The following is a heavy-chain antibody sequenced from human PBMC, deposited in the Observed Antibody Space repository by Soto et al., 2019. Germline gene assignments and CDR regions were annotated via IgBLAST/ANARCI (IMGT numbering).Heavy chain of an antibody. D-gene: IGHD3-3*01. CDR2: INSDGSST. Sequence: GGSLRLSCAASGFTFSSYWMHWVRQAPGKGLVWVSRINSDGSSTSYADSVKGRFTISRDNAKNTLYLQMNSLRAEDTAVYYCARESYYDFWSGYYKPPSFDYWGQGTLVTVSS. J-gene: IGHJ4*02. V-gene: IGHV3-74*01. CDR1: GFTFSSYW. CDR3: ARESYYDFWSGYYKPPSFDY.